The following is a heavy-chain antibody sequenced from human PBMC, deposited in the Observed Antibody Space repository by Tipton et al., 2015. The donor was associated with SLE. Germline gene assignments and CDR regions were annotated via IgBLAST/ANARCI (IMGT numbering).Heavy chain of an antibody. CDR3: ARDRLGGAAFDI. V-gene: IGHV4-34*01. D-gene: IGHD7-27*01. Sequence: TLSLTCAVYGGSFSGYYWSWIRQPPGKGLEWIGEINHSGSTNYNPSLKSRVTISVDTSKNQFSLQLNSVTPEDTAVYYCARDRLGGAAFDIWGQGTMVTVSS. CDR2: INHSGST. CDR1: GGSFSGYY. J-gene: IGHJ3*02.